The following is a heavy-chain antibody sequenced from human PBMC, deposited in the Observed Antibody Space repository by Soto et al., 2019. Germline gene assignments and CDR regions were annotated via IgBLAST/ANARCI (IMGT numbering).Heavy chain of an antibody. CDR1: GFTFEDYA. Sequence: EVQLVESGGGLVQPGRSLRLSCAASGFTFEDYAMHWVRQAPGKGLEWVSGINWKSGSMGYADSVKGRFTISRDNAKNSLYLQMNSLRTEDTALYYCATTITTDAFDIWGQGTMVTVSS. CDR3: ATTITTDAFDI. J-gene: IGHJ3*02. CDR2: INWKSGSM. D-gene: IGHD3-22*01. V-gene: IGHV3-9*01.